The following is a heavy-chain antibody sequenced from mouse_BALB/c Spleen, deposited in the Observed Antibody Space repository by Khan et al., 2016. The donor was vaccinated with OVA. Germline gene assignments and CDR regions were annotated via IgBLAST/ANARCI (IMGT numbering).Heavy chain of an antibody. CDR3: ARGVRLTY. V-gene: IGHV3-2*02. J-gene: IGHJ3*01. CDR2: INYSGST. CDR1: GYSITSDYA. Sequence: EVELVESGPGLVKPSQSLSLTCTVTGYSITSDYAWNWIRQFPGNQLEWMGYINYSGSTSYHPSFKSRISITRDTSKNQFFLQLNSVTTEDTATYYCARGVRLTYWGQGTLVTVSA. D-gene: IGHD2-14*01.